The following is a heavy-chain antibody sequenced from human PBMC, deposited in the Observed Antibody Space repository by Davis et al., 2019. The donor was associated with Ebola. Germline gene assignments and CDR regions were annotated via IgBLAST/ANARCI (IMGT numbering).Heavy chain of an antibody. J-gene: IGHJ5*02. CDR2: ISVRSIT. CDR3: AKVHPPTTVTTGWFDP. CDR1: GFIFSSYA. Sequence: PGGSLRFSCAASGFIFSSYAMSWVRQAPGKGLEWVSSISVRSITYHADSVKGRFTISRDDSKNTLYLQMNSLRAEDTAVYYCAKVHPPTTVTTGWFDPWGQGTPVTVSS. V-gene: IGHV3-23*01. D-gene: IGHD4-17*01.